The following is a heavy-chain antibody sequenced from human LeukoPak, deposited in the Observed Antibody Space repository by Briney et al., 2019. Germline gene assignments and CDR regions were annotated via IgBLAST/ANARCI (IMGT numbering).Heavy chain of an antibody. CDR2: INPNSGGT. CDR3: ARDSLWEIPVVALYYYYGMDV. CDR1: GYTFTGYY. V-gene: IGHV1-2*02. Sequence: GASVKVSCKASGYTFTGYYMHWVRQAPGQGLEWMGWINPNSGGTNYAQKFQGRVTMTRDTSISTAYMELSRLRSDDTAVYYCARDSLWEIPVVALYYYYGMDVWGQGTTVTVSS. J-gene: IGHJ6*02. D-gene: IGHD2-15*01.